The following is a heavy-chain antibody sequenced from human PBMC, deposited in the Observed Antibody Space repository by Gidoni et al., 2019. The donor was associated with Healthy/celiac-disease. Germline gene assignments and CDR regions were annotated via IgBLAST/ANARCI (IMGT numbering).Heavy chain of an antibody. Sequence: QVQLQQWGAGLLKPSETLSLTCAVYGGSFSGYYWIWIRQPPGKGLEWIGEINHSGSTHYNPSLKSRVTISVDTSKNQFSLKLSSVTAADTAVYYCARASKRSPAGTRDYYYMDVWGKGTTVTVSS. D-gene: IGHD1-7*01. J-gene: IGHJ6*03. CDR3: ARASKRSPAGTRDYYYMDV. CDR2: INHSGST. V-gene: IGHV4-34*01. CDR1: GGSFSGYY.